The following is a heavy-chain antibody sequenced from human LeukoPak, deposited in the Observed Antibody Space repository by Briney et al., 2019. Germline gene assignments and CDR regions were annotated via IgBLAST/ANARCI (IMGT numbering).Heavy chain of an antibody. CDR1: GYTFTSYG. D-gene: IGHD2/OR15-2a*01. Sequence: GASVKVSCNASGYTFTSYGISWVRHAPGQGLEWMGWISAYNGNTNYAQKLQGRVTMTTDTSTSTAYMELRSLSSDDTAVYYCAREGTSIWFDPWGQGTLVTVSS. V-gene: IGHV1-18*01. CDR2: ISAYNGNT. J-gene: IGHJ5*02. CDR3: AREGTSIWFDP.